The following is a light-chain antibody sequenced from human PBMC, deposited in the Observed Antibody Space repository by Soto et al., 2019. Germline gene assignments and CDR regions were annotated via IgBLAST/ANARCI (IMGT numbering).Light chain of an antibody. Sequence: QSALTQPPSASGSPGQSVTISCTGTSSDVGGYQYVSWYQQYPGKAHKLMIYAVNKRPSGVPDRFSGSRSGNTASLTVSGLQAEDEADYYCSSYAGSNNYVFGTGTKVTVL. V-gene: IGLV2-8*01. CDR3: SSYAGSNNYV. CDR2: AVN. CDR1: SSDVGGYQY. J-gene: IGLJ1*01.